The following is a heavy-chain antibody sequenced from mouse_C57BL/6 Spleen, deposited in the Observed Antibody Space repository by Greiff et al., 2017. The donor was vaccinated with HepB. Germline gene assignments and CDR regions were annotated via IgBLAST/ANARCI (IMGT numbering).Heavy chain of an antibody. V-gene: IGHV1-69*01. CDR1: GYTFTNYW. J-gene: IGHJ4*01. CDR3: ATSVYYDYDYAMDY. CDR2: IDPSNSYT. Sequence: QVQLQQSGAELVMPGASVKLSCKASGYTFTNYWMHWVKQRPGQGLEWIGEIDPSNSYTNYNQKFKGKSTLTVDKSSSTAYMQLSSLTSEDSAVYDCATSVYYDYDYAMDYWGQGTSVTVSS. D-gene: IGHD2-4*01.